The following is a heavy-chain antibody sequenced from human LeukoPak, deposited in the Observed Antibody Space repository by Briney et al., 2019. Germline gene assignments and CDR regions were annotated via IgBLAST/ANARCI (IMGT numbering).Heavy chain of an antibody. CDR3: ARGYSGYSPSDAFDI. CDR1: GYTFTSYG. D-gene: IGHD5-12*01. Sequence: GASVKVSCKASGYTFTSYGISWVRQAPGQGLEWMGWISAYNGNTNYAQKLQGRVTMTTDTSTSTAYMELRSLRSDDTAVYYCARGYSGYSPSDAFDIWGQGTMVTVSS. V-gene: IGHV1-18*01. J-gene: IGHJ3*02. CDR2: ISAYNGNT.